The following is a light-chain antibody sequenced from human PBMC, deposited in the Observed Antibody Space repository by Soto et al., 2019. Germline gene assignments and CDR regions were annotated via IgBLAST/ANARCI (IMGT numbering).Light chain of an antibody. CDR3: QQYSDWPRNT. CDR2: AAS. J-gene: IGKJ4*01. CDR1: QSVSSN. V-gene: IGKV3-15*01. Sequence: EIVMTQSPATLSVSPGERATLSCRASQSVSSNLAWYQQKPGQAPRLLIYAASTRATGIPAKFSGSGSGTEFTLTISSLQSEDFAVYYCQQYSDWPRNTFGGGTKVEIK.